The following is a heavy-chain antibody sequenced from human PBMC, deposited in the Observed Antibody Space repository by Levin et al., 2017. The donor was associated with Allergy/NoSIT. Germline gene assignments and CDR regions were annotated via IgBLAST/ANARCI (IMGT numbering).Heavy chain of an antibody. CDR1: GFTFSTYA. Sequence: GGSLRLSCAASGFTFSTYAMHWIRQAPGKGLEWVAVISYDGINQNYADSVKGRFTISRDNSKNTLSLQMNSLKPEDTAFYYCARDRYDSSGSTLDYWGPGTLVTVSS. V-gene: IGHV3-30*04. CDR3: ARDRYDSSGSTLDY. J-gene: IGHJ4*02. D-gene: IGHD3-22*01. CDR2: ISYDGINQ.